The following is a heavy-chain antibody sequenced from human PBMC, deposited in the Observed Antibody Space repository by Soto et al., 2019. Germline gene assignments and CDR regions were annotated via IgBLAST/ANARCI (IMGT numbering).Heavy chain of an antibody. Sequence: SETLSLTCAVSGGSISSSNWWSWVRQHPGKGLEWIGEIYHSGSTNYNPSLKSRVTISVDKSKNQFTLKLSSVTAADTAVCYCARGAYYYGSGSYPPDYYGMDVWGQGTTVTVSS. CDR1: GGSISSSNW. J-gene: IGHJ6*02. V-gene: IGHV4-4*02. CDR2: IYHSGST. CDR3: ARGAYYYGSGSYPPDYYGMDV. D-gene: IGHD3-10*01.